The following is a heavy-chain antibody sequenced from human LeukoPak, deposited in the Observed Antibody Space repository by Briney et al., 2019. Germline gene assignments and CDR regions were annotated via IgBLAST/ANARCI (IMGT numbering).Heavy chain of an antibody. CDR3: ARGEGTSWSLDH. D-gene: IGHD6-13*01. CDR2: IYASGST. Sequence: PSETLSLTCTVSGGPITSHYWSWIRQPAGKGLEWIGRIYASGSTMYNPSLKSRATLSLDTSNNQISLHLTSVTAADTAIYYCARGEGTSWSLDHWGQGTLLTVSS. CDR1: GGPITSHY. J-gene: IGHJ4*02. V-gene: IGHV4-4*07.